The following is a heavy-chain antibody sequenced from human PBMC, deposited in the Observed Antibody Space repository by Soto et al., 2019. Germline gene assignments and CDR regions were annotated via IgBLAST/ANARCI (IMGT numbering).Heavy chain of an antibody. Sequence: ASETLSLTCTVSGDSITSNSYFWAWIRQPPGKGLEWIGSIYYSGTTYYNPSLKSRVTISVDRSKNQFSLKLSSVTAADTAVYYCARVRFEHQMSHFDYWGQGILVTVSS. CDR2: IYYSGTT. D-gene: IGHD2-2*01. V-gene: IGHV4-39*01. J-gene: IGHJ4*02. CDR3: ARVRFEHQMSHFDY. CDR1: GDSITSNSYF.